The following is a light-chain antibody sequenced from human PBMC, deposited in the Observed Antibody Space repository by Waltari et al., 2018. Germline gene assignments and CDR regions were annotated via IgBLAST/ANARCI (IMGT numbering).Light chain of an antibody. V-gene: IGKV4-1*01. CDR2: WAS. CDR1: QSVLYRSNNKHY. CDR3: QQYVRTPSLT. J-gene: IGKJ4*01. Sequence: DIVMTQSPDTLAVSLGERATINCTTSQSVLYRSNNKHYLAWYQQKPGQPPKLLIYWASTRDSGVPDRFIGSGSGTEFTLTIRSLHAEDVAVYYCQQYVRTPSLTFGGGTKVEI.